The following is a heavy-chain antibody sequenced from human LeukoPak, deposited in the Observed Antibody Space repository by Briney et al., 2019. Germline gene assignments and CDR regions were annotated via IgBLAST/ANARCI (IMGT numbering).Heavy chain of an antibody. CDR1: GFTFSSYA. CDR2: ISSSSSTV. J-gene: IGHJ4*02. CDR3: ARDSGVGAHIYY. D-gene: IGHD3-10*01. V-gene: IGHV3-48*02. Sequence: GGSLGLSCAASGFTFSSYAMNWVRQAPGKGLEWVAYISSSSSTVYYADSVKGRLTISRDNAEKSQYVQMNSLRDEDTAVYYCARDSGVGAHIYYRGQGTL.